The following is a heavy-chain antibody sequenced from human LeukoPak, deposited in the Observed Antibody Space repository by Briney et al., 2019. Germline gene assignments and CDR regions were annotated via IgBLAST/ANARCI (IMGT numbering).Heavy chain of an antibody. Sequence: GGSLRLSCAASGFTFSRYSMSWVRQAPGKGLEWVSAISGSGGSTYYADSVKGRFTISRDNSKNTLYLQMNSLRAEDTAVYYCAKSRGGGSRYYYGMDVWGQGTTVTVSS. CDR1: GFTFSRYS. V-gene: IGHV3-23*01. J-gene: IGHJ6*02. CDR2: ISGSGGST. CDR3: AKSRGGGSRYYYGMDV. D-gene: IGHD2-15*01.